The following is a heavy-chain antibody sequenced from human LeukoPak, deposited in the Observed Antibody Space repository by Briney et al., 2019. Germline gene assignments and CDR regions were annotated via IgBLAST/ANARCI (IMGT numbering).Heavy chain of an antibody. CDR2: IIPIFGTA. V-gene: IGHV1-69*05. D-gene: IGHD3-9*01. J-gene: IGHJ4*02. Sequence: GASVKVSCKASGGTFSSYAISWVRQAPGQGLEWMGGIIPIFGTANYAQKFQGRVTITTDESTSTAYMELSSLRSEDTAVYYCARDSSYDILTGSYFDYWGQGTLVTVSS. CDR1: GGTFSSYA. CDR3: ARDSSYDILTGSYFDY.